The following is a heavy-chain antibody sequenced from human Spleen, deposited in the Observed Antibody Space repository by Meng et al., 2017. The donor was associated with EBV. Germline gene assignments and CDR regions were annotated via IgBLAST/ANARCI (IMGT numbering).Heavy chain of an antibody. J-gene: IGHJ4*02. CDR1: GFRFYSYA. V-gene: IGHV3-23*04. CDR2: ISGSDGGT. D-gene: IGHD3-3*01. CDR3: ARSDVPWGGSFDY. Sequence: VKRVGSGGGWVRPGGSLRLSCAASGFRFYSYAMAWVRQAPGKGLQWVSTISGSDGGTYYAESVKGRFTISRVNSKNTLYLEMNSLRVEDTAVYYCARSDVPWGGSFDYWGQGALVTVSS.